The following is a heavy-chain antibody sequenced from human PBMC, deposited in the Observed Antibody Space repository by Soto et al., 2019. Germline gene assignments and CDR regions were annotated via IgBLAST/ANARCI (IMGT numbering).Heavy chain of an antibody. D-gene: IGHD2-2*01. V-gene: IGHV1-2*04. CDR3: ARSALNCSSTSCYADYYYYYYMDV. Sequence: ASVKVSCKASGYTFTGYYMHWVRQAPGQGLEWMGWINPNSGGTNYAQKFQGWVTMTRDTSISTAYMELSRLRSDDTAVYYCARSALNCSSTSCYADYYYYYYMDVWGKGTTVTVSS. J-gene: IGHJ6*03. CDR1: GYTFTGYY. CDR2: INPNSGGT.